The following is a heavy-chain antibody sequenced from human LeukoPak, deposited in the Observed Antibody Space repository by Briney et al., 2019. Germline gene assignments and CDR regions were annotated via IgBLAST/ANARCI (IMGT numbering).Heavy chain of an antibody. CDR2: ISGDGGST. V-gene: IGHV3-43*02. J-gene: IGHJ4*02. D-gene: IGHD3-22*01. CDR1: GFTFDDYA. Sequence: PGGSLRLSCAASGFTFDDYAMHWVRQAPGKGLEWVSLISGDGGSTYYADSVKGRFTISRDNSKNSLYLQMNSLRTEDTALYYCAKDISTMIVVGSFDYWGQGTLVTVSS. CDR3: AKDISTMIVVGSFDY.